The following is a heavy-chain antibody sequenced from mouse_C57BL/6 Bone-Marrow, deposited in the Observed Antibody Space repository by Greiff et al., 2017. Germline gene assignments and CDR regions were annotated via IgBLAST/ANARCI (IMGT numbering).Heavy chain of an antibody. D-gene: IGHD1-1*01. CDR3: TFCSKWAWFAY. CDR2: IDPENGDT. V-gene: IGHV14-4*01. J-gene: IGHJ3*01. CDR1: GFNIKDDY. Sequence: VHVKQSGAELVRPGASVKLSCTASGFNIKDDYMHWVKQRPEQGLEWIGWIDPENGDTEYASKFQGKATITADTSSNTAYLQLSSLTSEDTAVYYGTFCSKWAWFAYWGQGTLVTVSA.